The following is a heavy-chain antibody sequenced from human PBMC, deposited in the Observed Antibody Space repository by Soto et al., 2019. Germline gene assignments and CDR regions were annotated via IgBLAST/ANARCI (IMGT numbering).Heavy chain of an antibody. Sequence: SGPTLVNPTQTLTLTCTFSGFSLRTSGMCVSWIRQPPGKALEWLALIDWDDDKYYSTSLKTRLTISKDTSKNQVVLTMTNMDPVDTAPYYCARVRARYYGRDVWGQGTTVTVSS. D-gene: IGHD5-12*01. CDR3: ARVRARYYGRDV. J-gene: IGHJ6*02. CDR1: GFSLRTSGMC. CDR2: IDWDDDK. V-gene: IGHV2-70*01.